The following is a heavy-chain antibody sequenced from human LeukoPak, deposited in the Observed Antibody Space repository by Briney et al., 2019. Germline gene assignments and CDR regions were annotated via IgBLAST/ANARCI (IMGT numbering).Heavy chain of an antibody. Sequence: GGSLRLSCAASGFTFSSYAMSWVRQAPGKGLEWVSAISGSGGSTYYADSVKGRFTISRDNSKNTLYLQMNSLRAEDTAVYYCAKTWNYELYIPELDYWGQGTLVTVSS. J-gene: IGHJ4*02. CDR2: ISGSGGST. V-gene: IGHV3-23*01. D-gene: IGHD1-7*01. CDR3: AKTWNYELYIPELDY. CDR1: GFTFSSYA.